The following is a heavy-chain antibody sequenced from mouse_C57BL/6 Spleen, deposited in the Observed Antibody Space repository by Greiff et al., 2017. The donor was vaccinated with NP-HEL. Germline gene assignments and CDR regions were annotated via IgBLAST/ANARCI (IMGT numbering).Heavy chain of an antibody. Sequence: QVQLQQSGAELVKPGASVKISCKASGYAFSSYWMNWVKQRPGTGLEWLGQIYPGDGDTNYNGKFKGKATLTADNSSSTAYMQLSSLTSEDSAVYFCARGGLRGSSIYWYFGDWGTGTTVTVSS. V-gene: IGHV1-80*01. CDR1: GYAFSSYW. D-gene: IGHD1-1*01. J-gene: IGHJ1*03. CDR3: ARGGLRGSSIYWYFGD. CDR2: IYPGDGDT.